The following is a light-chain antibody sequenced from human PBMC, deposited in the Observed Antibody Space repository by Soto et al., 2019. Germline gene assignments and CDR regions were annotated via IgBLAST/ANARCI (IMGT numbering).Light chain of an antibody. CDR2: DVT. Sequence: QSALTQPRSVSGSPGQSVTISCTGTSSDVGGYNFVSWYQQHPAKAPKLMIYDVTKRPSGVPDRFSGSKSGNTASLTISGLQAEDEADYYCCSSASGHTYVLGTGTKVT. CDR3: CSSASGHTYV. J-gene: IGLJ1*01. V-gene: IGLV2-11*01. CDR1: SSDVGGYNF.